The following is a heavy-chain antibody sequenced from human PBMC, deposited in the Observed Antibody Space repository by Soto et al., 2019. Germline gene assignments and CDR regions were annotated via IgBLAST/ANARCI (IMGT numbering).Heavy chain of an antibody. CDR3: AKDRSSSWRSKYYYGMDV. J-gene: IGHJ6*02. CDR1: GFTFSSYG. CDR2: ISYDGSNK. V-gene: IGHV3-30*18. D-gene: IGHD6-13*01. Sequence: GGSLRLSCAASGFTFSSYGMHWVRQAPGKGLEWVAVISYDGSNKYYADSVKGRFTITRDNSNNTLYLQRNSLRAEDTAVYYCAKDRSSSWRSKYYYGMDVWGQGTTVTVSS.